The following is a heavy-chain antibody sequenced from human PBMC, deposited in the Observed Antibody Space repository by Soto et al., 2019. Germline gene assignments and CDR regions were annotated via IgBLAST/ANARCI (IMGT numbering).Heavy chain of an antibody. D-gene: IGHD6-19*01. J-gene: IGHJ6*02. V-gene: IGHV5-10-1*01. Sequence: PGESLKISCKGSGYRFTSYWISWVRQMPGKGLEWMGTIDPTDSYIKYSPSFQGHVTISADTSISIAYLQWSSLKASDTAMYYCARRGGSGWFYGMDVWGQGTTVTVSS. CDR3: ARRGGSGWFYGMDV. CDR2: IDPTDSYI. CDR1: GYRFTSYW.